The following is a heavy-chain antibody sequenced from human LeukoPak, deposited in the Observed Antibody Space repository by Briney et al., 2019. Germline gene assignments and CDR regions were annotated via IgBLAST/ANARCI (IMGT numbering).Heavy chain of an antibody. J-gene: IGHJ4*02. V-gene: IGHV3-33*01. CDR3: ARDPPSSGWSFDY. Sequence: GGSLRLSCAAFGFTFYTHAMHWVRQAPGKGLEWVAMIYYDGSNTYYADSVKGRFTISRDNPRNTVFLQMNTLRVEDTAVYFCARDPPSSGWSFDYWGQGTLVTVSS. D-gene: IGHD6-19*01. CDR2: IYYDGSNT. CDR1: GFTFYTHA.